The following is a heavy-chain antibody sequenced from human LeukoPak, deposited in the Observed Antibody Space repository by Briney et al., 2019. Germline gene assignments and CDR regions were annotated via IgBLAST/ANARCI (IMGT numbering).Heavy chain of an antibody. V-gene: IGHV3-7*01. CDR2: INQDGSGK. Sequence: GGSLRLSCAASGFTLTSYWMNWVRQAPGKGLEWVAGINQDGSGKYYVDSVKGRFTISRDNAKNSLYLQMNSLRADDTAVYYCARRNLFDYWGQGTLVTVSS. CDR3: ARRNLFDY. CDR1: GFTLTSYW. J-gene: IGHJ4*02.